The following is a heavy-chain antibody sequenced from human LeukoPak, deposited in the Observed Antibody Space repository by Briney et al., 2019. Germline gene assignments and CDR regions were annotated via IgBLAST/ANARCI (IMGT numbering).Heavy chain of an antibody. CDR3: TSSPYYDFWSGPDDY. V-gene: IGHV3-15*01. D-gene: IGHD3-3*01. J-gene: IGHJ4*02. CDR2: IKSKTDGGTT. CDR1: GFTLTNAW. Sequence: PGGSLRLSCAASGFTLTNAWMSWVRQAPGKGLEWVGRIKSKTDGGTTGYAAPVQGRFTIPRDDSKNTLYLQMNSLKTEDTAVYYCTSSPYYDFWSGPDDYWGQGTLVTVSS.